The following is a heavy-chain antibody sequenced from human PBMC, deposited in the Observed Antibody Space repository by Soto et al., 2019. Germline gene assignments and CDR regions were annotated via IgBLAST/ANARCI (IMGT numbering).Heavy chain of an antibody. D-gene: IGHD2-2*01. CDR1: GFTFSSYG. Sequence: QAQLVESGGGVVQPGRSLRLSCAASGFTFSSYGMHWVRQAPGKGLEWVALTSADGSNEYYADSVKGRFTISRDNSRNTLYLQMNSLRADDTAVYYCAKDHGSTWADFDIWGQGTMVTVSS. J-gene: IGHJ3*02. CDR3: AKDHGSTWADFDI. CDR2: TSADGSNE. V-gene: IGHV3-30*18.